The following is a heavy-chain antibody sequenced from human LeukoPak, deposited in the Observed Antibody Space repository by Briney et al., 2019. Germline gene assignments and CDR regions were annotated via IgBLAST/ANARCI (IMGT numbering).Heavy chain of an antibody. D-gene: IGHD2-2*01. CDR1: GYTFTSYG. CDR3: ARYCSSTSCYPSYYYYMDV. CDR2: ISAYNGNT. V-gene: IGHV1-18*01. Sequence: EASVMVSCKASGYTFTSYGISWVRQAPGQGLEWMGWISAYNGNTNYAQKLQGRATMTTDTSTSTAYMELRSLRSDDTAVYYCARYCSSTSCYPSYYYYMDVWGKGTTVTVSS. J-gene: IGHJ6*03.